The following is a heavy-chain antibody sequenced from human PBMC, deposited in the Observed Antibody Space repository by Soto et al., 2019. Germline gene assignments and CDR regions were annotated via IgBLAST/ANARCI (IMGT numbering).Heavy chain of an antibody. D-gene: IGHD4-17*01. Sequence: SVKVSCKASGGTFSSYAISWVRQAPGQGLEWMGGIIPIFGTANYAQKFQGRVTITADESTSTAYMELSSLRSEDTAVYYCARESDGDANYYYYYGMDVWGQGTTVTVSS. CDR3: ARESDGDANYYYYYGMDV. CDR2: IIPIFGTA. CDR1: GGTFSSYA. V-gene: IGHV1-69*13. J-gene: IGHJ6*02.